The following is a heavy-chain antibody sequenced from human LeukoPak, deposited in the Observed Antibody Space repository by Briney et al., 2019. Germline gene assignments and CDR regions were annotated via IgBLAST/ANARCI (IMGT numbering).Heavy chain of an antibody. D-gene: IGHD6-13*01. Sequence: GGSLRLSCAASGFTVSGNYMGWVRQAPGKGLEWVSVIYTGGSTYYADSVKGRFTISRDNSKNTLYLQMNSLRAEDTAVYYRAKTLPSSWYSFDYWGQGTLVTVSS. V-gene: IGHV3-66*01. CDR3: AKTLPSSWYSFDY. J-gene: IGHJ4*02. CDR1: GFTVSGNY. CDR2: IYTGGST.